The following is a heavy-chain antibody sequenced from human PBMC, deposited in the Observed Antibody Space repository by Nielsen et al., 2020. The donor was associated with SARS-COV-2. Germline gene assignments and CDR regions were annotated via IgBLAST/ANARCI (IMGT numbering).Heavy chain of an antibody. CDR3: ARHGIVGATIDY. V-gene: IGHV4-39*01. D-gene: IGHD1-26*01. CDR2: IYYSGST. J-gene: IGHJ4*02. CDR1: GGSISSSSYY. Sequence: SATLSLTCTVSGGSISSSSYYWGWIRQPPGKGLEWIGSIYYSGSTYYNPSLKSRVTISVDTSKNQFSLKLGSGTAADTAVYYCARHGIVGATIDYWGQGTLVTVSS.